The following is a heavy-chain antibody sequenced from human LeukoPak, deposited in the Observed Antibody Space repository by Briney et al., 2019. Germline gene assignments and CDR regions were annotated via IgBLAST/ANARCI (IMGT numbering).Heavy chain of an antibody. J-gene: IGHJ4*02. CDR1: GFTFSSYA. CDR2: ISGSGGST. CDR3: ARDYYDYVWGSYRYFFDY. Sequence: GGSLRLSCAASGFTFSSYAMSWVRQAPGKGLEWVSAISGSGGSTYYADSVKGRFTISRDNSKNTLYLQMNSLRAEDTAVYYCARDYYDYVWGSYRYFFDYWGQGTLVTVSS. D-gene: IGHD3-16*02. V-gene: IGHV3-23*01.